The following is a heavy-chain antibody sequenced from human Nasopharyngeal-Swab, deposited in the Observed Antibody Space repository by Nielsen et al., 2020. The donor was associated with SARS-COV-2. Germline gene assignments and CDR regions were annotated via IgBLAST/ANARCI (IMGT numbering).Heavy chain of an antibody. Sequence: ESLKISCATSGFTYWMSWVRQAPGKGLEWVASINEDGSETYYEDSVKGRFTISRDNAKNSLYLQMNSLRAEDTAIYYCATSSDWCFQYWGQGSLITVSS. CDR2: INEDGSET. V-gene: IGHV3-7*02. J-gene: IGHJ4*02. D-gene: IGHD6-19*01. CDR3: ATSSDWCFQY. CDR1: GFTYW.